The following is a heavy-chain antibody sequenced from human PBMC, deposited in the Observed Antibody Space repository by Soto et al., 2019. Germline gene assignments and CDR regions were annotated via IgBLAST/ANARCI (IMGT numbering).Heavy chain of an antibody. CDR3: ARSIVVVTAADY. V-gene: IGHV1-3*01. D-gene: IGHD2-21*02. CDR2: SNAGNGNT. J-gene: IGHJ4*02. Sequence: QVQLVQSGAEVKKPGASVKVSCKASGYTFTSYAMHWVRQAPGQRLEWMGWSNAGNGNTKYSQKFQGRVTITRDTSASTAYMELSSLRSEDTAVYYGARSIVVVTAADYWGQGTLVTVSS. CDR1: GYTFTSYA.